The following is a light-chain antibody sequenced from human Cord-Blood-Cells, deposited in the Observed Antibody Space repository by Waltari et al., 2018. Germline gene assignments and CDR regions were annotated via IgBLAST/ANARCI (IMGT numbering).Light chain of an antibody. J-gene: IGKJ1*01. V-gene: IGKV1-5*03. CDR3: QQYNSYSWT. Sequence: DIQMTQSPSTLSASVRDRLTPTCRASQSISSWLAWYQQKPGKAPKLLIYKASSLESGVPSRFSGSGSGTEFTLTISSLQPDDFATYYCQQYNSYSWTFGQGTKVEIK. CDR2: KAS. CDR1: QSISSW.